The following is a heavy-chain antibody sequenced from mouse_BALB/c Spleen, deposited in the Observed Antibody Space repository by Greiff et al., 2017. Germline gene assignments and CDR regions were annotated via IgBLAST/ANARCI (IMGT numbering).Heavy chain of an antibody. V-gene: IGHV5-6*01. CDR2: ISSGGSYT. Sequence: EVKVVESGGDLVKPGGSLKLSCAASGFTFSSYGMSWVRQTPDKRLEWVATISSGGSYTYYPDSVKGRFTISRDNAKNTLYLQMSSLKSEDTAMYYCARYRFDVWGAGTTVTVSS. D-gene: IGHD2-14*01. J-gene: IGHJ1*01. CDR1: GFTFSSYG. CDR3: ARYRFDV.